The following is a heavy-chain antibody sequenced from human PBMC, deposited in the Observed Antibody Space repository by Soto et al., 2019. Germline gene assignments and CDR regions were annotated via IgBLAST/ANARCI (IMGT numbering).Heavy chain of an antibody. V-gene: IGHV3-33*01. D-gene: IGHD1-1*01. Sequence: PGGSLRLSCAASGFTFSSYGMHWVRQAPGKGLEWVAVIWYDGSNKYYADSVKGRFTISRDNSKNTLYLQMNSLRAEDTAVYYCARDPIRYNWNDSQDFDYWGQGTLVTVSS. CDR1: GFTFSSYG. CDR2: IWYDGSNK. CDR3: ARDPIRYNWNDSQDFDY. J-gene: IGHJ4*02.